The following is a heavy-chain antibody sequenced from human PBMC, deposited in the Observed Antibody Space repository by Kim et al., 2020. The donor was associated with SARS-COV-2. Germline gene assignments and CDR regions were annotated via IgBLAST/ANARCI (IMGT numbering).Heavy chain of an antibody. J-gene: IGHJ2*01. Sequence: SETLSLTCTVSGGSISSSSYYWGWIRQPPGKGLEWIGSIYYSGSTYYNPSLKSRVTISVDTSKNQFSLKLSSVTAADTAVYYCARHLESIPFDLWGRGTLVTVSS. CDR3: ARHLESIPFDL. CDR1: GGSISSSSYY. CDR2: IYYSGST. V-gene: IGHV4-39*01.